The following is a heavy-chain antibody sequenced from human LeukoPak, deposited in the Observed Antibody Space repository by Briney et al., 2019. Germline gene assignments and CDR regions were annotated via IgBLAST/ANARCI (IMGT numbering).Heavy chain of an antibody. V-gene: IGHV3-23*01. CDR3: ASWRHNWNVRSDY. D-gene: IGHD1-1*01. CDR1: GFTFSSYA. J-gene: IGHJ4*02. CDR2: ISGSGGNT. Sequence: GGSLRLSCAASGFTFSSYAMSWVRQAPGKGLEWVSAISGSGGNTYYADSVKGRFTISRDNSKNTLYLQMNSLRAEDTAVYYCASWRHNWNVRSDYWGQGTLVTVSS.